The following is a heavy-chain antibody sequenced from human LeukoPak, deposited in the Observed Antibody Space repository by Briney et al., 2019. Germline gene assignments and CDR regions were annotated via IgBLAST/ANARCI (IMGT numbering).Heavy chain of an antibody. D-gene: IGHD3-10*01. Sequence: SETLSLTCAVYGGSFSGYYWSWIRQPPGKGLEWIGYIYYSGSTYYNPSLKSRVTISVDTSKNQFSLKLSSVTAADTAVYYCARERSMVRGVRSHNFDIWGQGTMVTVSS. V-gene: IGHV4-59*12. J-gene: IGHJ3*02. CDR1: GGSFSGYY. CDR2: IYYSGST. CDR3: ARERSMVRGVRSHNFDI.